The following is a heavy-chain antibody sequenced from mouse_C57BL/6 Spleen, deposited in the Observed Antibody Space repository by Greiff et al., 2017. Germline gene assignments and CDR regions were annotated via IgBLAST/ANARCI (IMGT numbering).Heavy chain of an antibody. J-gene: IGHJ3*01. CDR2: IYWDDDK. CDR1: GFSLSTSGMG. V-gene: IGHV8-12*01. D-gene: IGHD2-2*01. Sequence: QVTLKESGPGILQSSQTLSLTCSFSGFSLSTSGMGVSWIRQPSGKGLEWLAHIYWDDDKRYNPSLKRRLTISKDTSRNQVFLKITSVDTADTATYYCARRENYGYNEGAWFAYWGQGTLVTVSA. CDR3: ARRENYGYNEGAWFAY.